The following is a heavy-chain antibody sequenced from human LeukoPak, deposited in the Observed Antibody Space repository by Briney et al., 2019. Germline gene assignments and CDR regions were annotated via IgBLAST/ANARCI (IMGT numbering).Heavy chain of an antibody. J-gene: IGHJ4*02. CDR1: GFTFSSYA. CDR2: ISGSGGST. D-gene: IGHD1-26*01. Sequence: GGSLRLSCAASGFTFSSYAMSWVRQAPWKGLEWVSAISGSGGSTYYADSVKGRFTISRDNSKNTLYLQMNSLRAEDTAVYYCAKGARVGANPSGYFDYWGQGTLVTVSS. V-gene: IGHV3-23*01. CDR3: AKGARVGANPSGYFDY.